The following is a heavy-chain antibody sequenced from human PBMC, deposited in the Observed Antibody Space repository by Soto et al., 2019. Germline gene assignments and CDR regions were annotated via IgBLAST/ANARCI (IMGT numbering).Heavy chain of an antibody. Sequence: QVQLVQSGAEEKKPGASVKVSCKASGYTFTSYAMHWVRQAPGQRLEWMGWINAGNGNTKYSHKFQGRVTITRDTSASTAYMELSSLRSEDTAVYYCARAWFVVTAPDYWGQGTLVTVSS. J-gene: IGHJ4*02. D-gene: IGHD2-21*02. CDR3: ARAWFVVTAPDY. V-gene: IGHV1-3*05. CDR2: INAGNGNT. CDR1: GYTFTSYA.